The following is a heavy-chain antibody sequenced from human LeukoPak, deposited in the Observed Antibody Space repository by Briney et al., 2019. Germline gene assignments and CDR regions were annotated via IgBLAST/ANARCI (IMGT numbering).Heavy chain of an antibody. D-gene: IGHD6-19*01. Sequence: GGSLRLSCAASGFTFSSYWMSWVRQAPGKGLEWVANIKQDGSEKYYVDSVKGRFTISRDNAKNSLYLQMNSLRAEDTALYYCASSGPSAEYFQHWGQGTLVTVSS. CDR3: ASSGPSAEYFQH. J-gene: IGHJ1*01. CDR2: IKQDGSEK. V-gene: IGHV3-7*03. CDR1: GFTFSSYW.